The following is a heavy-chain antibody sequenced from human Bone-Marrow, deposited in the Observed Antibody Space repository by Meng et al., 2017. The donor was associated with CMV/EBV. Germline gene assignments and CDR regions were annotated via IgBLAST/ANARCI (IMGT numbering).Heavy chain of an antibody. Sequence: GESLKISCAASGFAFSNYWMTWIRQAPGKGLEWVGNINQHGSENQYADSVRGRFTISRDNARNSVYLQMNTLRAEDTAVYYCGSQEGGYWGQGTLVTVSS. D-gene: IGHD3-16*01. J-gene: IGHJ4*02. CDR1: GFAFSNYW. CDR2: INQHGSEN. CDR3: GSQEGGY. V-gene: IGHV3-7*01.